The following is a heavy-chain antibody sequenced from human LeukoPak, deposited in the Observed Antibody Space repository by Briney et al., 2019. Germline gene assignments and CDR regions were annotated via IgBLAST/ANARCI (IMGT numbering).Heavy chain of an antibody. J-gene: IGHJ3*02. Sequence: GGSLRLSCAASGFTFSDYTMNWVRLAPGKGLEWVSSISGSSNYIYYADSAKGRFTISRGNAKNSLYLQMNSLRAEDTAVYYCARDREWFGELFGDAFDIWGQGTMVTVSS. D-gene: IGHD3-10*01. CDR3: ARDREWFGELFGDAFDI. CDR2: ISGSSNYI. CDR1: GFTFSDYT. V-gene: IGHV3-21*01.